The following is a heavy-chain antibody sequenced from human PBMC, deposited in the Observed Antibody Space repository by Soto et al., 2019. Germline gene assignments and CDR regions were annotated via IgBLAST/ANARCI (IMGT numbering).Heavy chain of an antibody. CDR1: GGTFSRYA. J-gene: IGHJ4*02. D-gene: IGHD2-15*01. CDR3: ARGGDIVVVVAALDY. V-gene: IGHV1-69*13. Sequence: ASVKVSCKASGGTFSRYAIRWVRQAPGQGLEWMGGIIPIFCTANYAQKFQGRVTITADESTSTAYMELSSLRSEETAVYYCARGGDIVVVVAALDYWGQGTLVTVSS. CDR2: IIPIFCTA.